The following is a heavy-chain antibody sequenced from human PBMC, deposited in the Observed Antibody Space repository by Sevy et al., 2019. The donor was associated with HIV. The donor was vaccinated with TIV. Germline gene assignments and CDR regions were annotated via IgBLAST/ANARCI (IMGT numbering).Heavy chain of an antibody. CDR2: IYYSGST. CDR1: GGSISSSSYY. CDR3: ARQTWATGDRIFDY. D-gene: IGHD1-26*01. V-gene: IGHV4-39*01. Sequence: SETLSLTCTVSGGSISSSSYYWGWIRQPPGKGLEWIGSIYYSGSTYYNPSLKSRVTISVDTSKNQFSLKLSSVTAADTAVYYCARQTWATGDRIFDYWGQGTLVTVSS. J-gene: IGHJ4*02.